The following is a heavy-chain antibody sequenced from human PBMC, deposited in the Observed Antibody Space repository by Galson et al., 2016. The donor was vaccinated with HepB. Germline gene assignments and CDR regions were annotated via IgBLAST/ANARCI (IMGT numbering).Heavy chain of an antibody. V-gene: IGHV1-18*01. Sequence: SVKVSCKASGYPFTSYGISWVRQAPGQGLEWMGWISAYNGDTDYEQKLQGRLTLTIDTSTRTAYMELRSLRSDDTAVYYCARDRVVVTRRGGAFDIWGLGTMVTVSS. D-gene: IGHD2-15*01. CDR2: ISAYNGDT. CDR1: GYPFTSYG. J-gene: IGHJ3*02. CDR3: ARDRVVVTRRGGAFDI.